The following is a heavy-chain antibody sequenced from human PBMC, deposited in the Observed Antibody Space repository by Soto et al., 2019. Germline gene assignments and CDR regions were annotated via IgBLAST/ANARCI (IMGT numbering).Heavy chain of an antibody. V-gene: IGHV5-51*01. D-gene: IGHD6-19*01. J-gene: IGHJ3*02. CDR1: GYTFTIYW. CDR3: ASPTVAGTPDAFDI. Sequence: GESLKISCKGSGYTFTIYWIGWVRQMPGKGLEWMGIIYPSDSDTRYSPSFQGQVTISADKSISTAYLQWSSLKASDTAMYYCASPTVAGTPDAFDIWGQGTMVTVSS. CDR2: IYPSDSDT.